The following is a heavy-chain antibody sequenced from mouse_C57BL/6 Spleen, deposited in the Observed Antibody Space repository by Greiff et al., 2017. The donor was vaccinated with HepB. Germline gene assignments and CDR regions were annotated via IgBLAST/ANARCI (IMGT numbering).Heavy chain of an antibody. D-gene: IGHD1-1*01. CDR3: ARTYGSSPFDY. J-gene: IGHJ2*01. CDR1: GYSFTGYY. V-gene: IGHV1-42*01. CDR2: INPSTGGT. Sequence: EVQLQQSGPELVKPGASVKISCKASGYSFTGYYMNWVKQSPEKSLEWIGEINPSTGGTTYNQKFKAKATLTVDKSSSTAYMQLKSLTSEDSAVYYCARTYGSSPFDYWGQGTTLTVSS.